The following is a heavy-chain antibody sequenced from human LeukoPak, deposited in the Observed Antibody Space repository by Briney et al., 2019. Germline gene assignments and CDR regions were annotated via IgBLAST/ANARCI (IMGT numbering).Heavy chain of an antibody. CDR2: IQKDGSEK. Sequence: GGSPRLSCAASGFTFGTYWMTSVSQAAGKWLEWVTNIQKDGSEKDYVDSVKARFTISRDNAKNSLYLQMNSLRAEDTAVYYRARDSGKSGYDVHDYWGQGTLVTVSS. J-gene: IGHJ4*02. V-gene: IGHV3-7*01. CDR3: ARDSGKSGYDVHDY. D-gene: IGHD5-12*01. CDR1: GFTFGTYW.